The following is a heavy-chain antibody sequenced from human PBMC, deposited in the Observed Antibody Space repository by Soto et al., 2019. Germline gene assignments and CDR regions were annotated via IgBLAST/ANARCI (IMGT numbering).Heavy chain of an antibody. CDR2: IYYSGST. CDR3: ARRGYSYGVEEDLLDY. CDR1: GGSISSSSYY. V-gene: IGHV4-39*01. D-gene: IGHD5-18*01. J-gene: IGHJ4*02. Sequence: SETLSLTCTVSGGSISSSSYYWGWIRQPPGKGLEWIGSIYYSGSTYYNPSLKSRVTISVDTSKNQFSLKLSSVTAADTAVYYCARRGYSYGVEEDLLDYWGQGTLVTVSS.